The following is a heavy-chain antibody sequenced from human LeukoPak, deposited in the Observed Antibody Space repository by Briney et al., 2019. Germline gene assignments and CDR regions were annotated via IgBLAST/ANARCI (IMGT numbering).Heavy chain of an antibody. D-gene: IGHD6-19*01. CDR1: GFTFSSYA. J-gene: IGHJ5*02. Sequence: TGGSLRLSCAASGFTFSSYAMSWVRQAPGKGLEWVSAISGSGGSTYYADSVKGRFTISRDNSKNTLYLQMNSLRAEDTAVYYCARVLELGAVAGNWFDPWGQGTLVTVSS. V-gene: IGHV3-23*01. CDR3: ARVLELGAVAGNWFDP. CDR2: ISGSGGST.